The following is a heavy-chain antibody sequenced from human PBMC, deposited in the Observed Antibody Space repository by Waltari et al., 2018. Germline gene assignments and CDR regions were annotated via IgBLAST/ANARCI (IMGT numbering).Heavy chain of an antibody. CDR2: ISTDGRRT. Sequence: EVQLVESGGGLVQPGGSLRLHCAASGCTFRSYRRHGARQAPGKGLVWVSRISTDGRRTSYSASVKARFTISRDNAKNPLYLKINSLRAEDTGVYYCAREGVGGLGYWGQGTLVTVSS. CDR1: GCTFRSYR. D-gene: IGHD2-15*01. CDR3: AREGVGGLGY. V-gene: IGHV3-74*01. J-gene: IGHJ4*02.